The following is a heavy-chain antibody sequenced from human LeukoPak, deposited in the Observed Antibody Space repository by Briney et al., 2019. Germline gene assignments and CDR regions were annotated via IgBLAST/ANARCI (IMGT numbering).Heavy chain of an antibody. Sequence: SETLSLTCAVHGGSFSDYYWGWIRQPPGKGLEWIVEIYHTGDTPYNPSLKSRVTMSIDTSKNQFSLNVTSLTAADTSVYYCASGRHRIDYDPRGRSLVHVYFNNWGQGSLVTVSS. V-gene: IGHV4-34*01. CDR3: ASGRHRIDYDPRGRSLVHVYFNN. J-gene: IGHJ4*02. CDR1: GGSFSDYY. CDR2: IYHTGDT. D-gene: IGHD3-16*01.